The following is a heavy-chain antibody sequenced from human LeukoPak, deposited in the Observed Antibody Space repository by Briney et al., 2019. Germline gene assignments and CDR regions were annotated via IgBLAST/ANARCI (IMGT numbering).Heavy chain of an antibody. CDR1: GDSISTYY. D-gene: IGHD3-16*01. Sequence: SETLSLTCTVSGDSISTYYWSWIRQPPGKGLEWIGYIYYSGSTNYNPSLKSRVTISVDTSKNQFSLKLSSVTAADTAVYYCTRAVITFGAAVAKGFDCWGQGTLVTVSS. J-gene: IGHJ4*02. CDR3: TRAVITFGAAVAKGFDC. V-gene: IGHV4-59*01. CDR2: IYYSGST.